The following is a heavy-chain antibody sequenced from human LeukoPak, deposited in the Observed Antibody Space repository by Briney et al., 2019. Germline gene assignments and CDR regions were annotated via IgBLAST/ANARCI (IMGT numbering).Heavy chain of an antibody. V-gene: IGHV3-48*03. Sequence: GGSLRLSCAASGFTFSSYEMNWVRQAPGKGLEWVSYISSSGRTIYYADSVKGRFTISRDNAKNSLYLQMNSLRAEDTAVYYCARDNAVVPAAPLFSNYYYYGMDVWGQGTTVTVSS. CDR2: ISSSGRTI. CDR3: ARDNAVVPAAPLFSNYYYYGMDV. D-gene: IGHD2-2*01. J-gene: IGHJ6*02. CDR1: GFTFSSYE.